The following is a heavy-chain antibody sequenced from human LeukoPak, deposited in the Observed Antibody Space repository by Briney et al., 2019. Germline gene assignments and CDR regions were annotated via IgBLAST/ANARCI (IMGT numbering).Heavy chain of an antibody. V-gene: IGHV3-48*01. CDR2: ISGSSTTI. D-gene: IGHD3-22*01. CDR1: GFTFSSYS. Sequence: PGGSLRLSCAASGFTFSSYSMNWVRQAPGKGLEWVSYISGSSTTIYGADSVKGRFTISRDNAKNSLYLQMNSLRAEDTAVYYCAREVLITPMGAFDIWGQGTMVTVSS. CDR3: AREVLITPMGAFDI. J-gene: IGHJ3*02.